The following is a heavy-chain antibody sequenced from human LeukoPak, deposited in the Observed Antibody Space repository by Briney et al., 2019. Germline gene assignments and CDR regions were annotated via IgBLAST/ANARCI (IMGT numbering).Heavy chain of an antibody. CDR1: GYSISSGYY. V-gene: IGHV4-38-2*02. CDR2: IYHSGST. Sequence: PSETLSLTCTVSGYSISSGYYWGWIRQPPGKGLEWIGSIYHSGSTYYNPSLKSRVTISVDTSKNQFSLKLSSVTAADTAVYYCARKPFTAQGLWFGELRAFDIWGQGTMVTVSS. J-gene: IGHJ3*02. CDR3: ARKPFTAQGLWFGELRAFDI. D-gene: IGHD3-10*01.